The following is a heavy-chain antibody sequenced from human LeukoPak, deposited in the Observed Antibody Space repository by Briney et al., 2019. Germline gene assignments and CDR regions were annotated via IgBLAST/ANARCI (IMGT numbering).Heavy chain of an antibody. D-gene: IGHD1-1*01. J-gene: IGHJ6*03. CDR1: GFTFSSID. Sequence: GGSLRLSCAASGFTFSSIDMHWVRQPTGQGLEWVSTIGTASDTYYPGSVEGRFTLSRDNAKNSLYLQMNSLTAGDTAVYYCARGPPRGKYYYMDVWGKGTTVTVSS. CDR2: IGTASDT. CDR3: ARGPPRGKYYYMDV. V-gene: IGHV3-13*01.